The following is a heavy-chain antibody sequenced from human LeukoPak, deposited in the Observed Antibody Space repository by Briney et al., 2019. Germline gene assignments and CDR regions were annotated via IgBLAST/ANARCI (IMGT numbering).Heavy chain of an antibody. J-gene: IGHJ5*02. Sequence: ASVKVSCKASGYTFTGYYMHWVRQAPGQGLEWVGWINPNSGDTRCTQKFQGTVTMTRDTSISTAHMELSRLRSDDTAVYYCARGNPTDDSRRSGMSWGQGTPVTVSS. CDR1: GYTFTGYY. CDR2: INPNSGDT. CDR3: ARGNPTDDSRRSGMS. D-gene: IGHD1-14*01. V-gene: IGHV1-2*02.